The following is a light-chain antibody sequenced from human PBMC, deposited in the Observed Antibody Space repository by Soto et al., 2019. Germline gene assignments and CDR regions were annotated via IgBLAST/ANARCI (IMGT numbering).Light chain of an antibody. CDR1: DSVSISY. CDR2: GSS. Sequence: IVLTQSPGTLSLSPGERATLSCRASDSVSISYLAWYQQKPGQAPRLLIYGSSTSATGLPDRFSGSGSGSDVTITVSRLEHEDSAVYYCHQWGNYPRVTFGGGTKLEIK. J-gene: IGKJ4*01. CDR3: HQWGNYPRVT. V-gene: IGKV3-20*01.